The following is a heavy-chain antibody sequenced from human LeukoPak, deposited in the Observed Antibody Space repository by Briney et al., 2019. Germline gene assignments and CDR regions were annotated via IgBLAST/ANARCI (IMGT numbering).Heavy chain of an antibody. CDR2: IYHSGST. CDR3: VALTLRYYYGMDV. D-gene: IGHD3-9*01. CDR1: GGSISSGGYY. V-gene: IGHV4-31*03. Sequence: PSETLSLTCTVSGGSISSGGYYWSWIRQHPGKGLEWIGEIYHSGSTNYNPSLKSRVTISVDTSKNQFSLKLSSVTAADTAVYYCVALTLRYYYGMDVWGQGTTVTVSS. J-gene: IGHJ6*02.